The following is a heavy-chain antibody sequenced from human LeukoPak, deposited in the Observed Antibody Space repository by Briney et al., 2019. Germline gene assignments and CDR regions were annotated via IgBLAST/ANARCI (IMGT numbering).Heavy chain of an antibody. CDR3: AELGITMIGGV. Sequence: SGGSLRLSCAASGFTFSNYGMAWVRPVPGKGLEWVSYISSSGSTIYYADSVKGRFTISRDNAKNSLYLQMNSLRAEDTAVYYCAELGITMIGGVWGKGTTVTISS. CDR2: ISSSGSTI. D-gene: IGHD3-10*02. J-gene: IGHJ6*04. V-gene: IGHV3-48*04. CDR1: GFTFSNYG.